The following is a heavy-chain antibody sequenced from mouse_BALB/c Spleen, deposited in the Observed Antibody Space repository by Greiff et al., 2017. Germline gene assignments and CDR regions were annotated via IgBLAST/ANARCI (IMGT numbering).Heavy chain of an antibody. CDR3: ARGGSLRLLAMDY. CDR2: ILPGSGST. V-gene: IGHV1-9*01. D-gene: IGHD1-2*01. CDR1: GYTFSSYW. Sequence: QVQLKQSGAELMKPGASVKISCKATGYTFSSYWIEWVKQRPGHGLEWIGEILPGSGSTNYNEKFKGKATFTADTSSNTAYMQLSSLTSEDSAVYYCARGGSLRLLAMDYWGQGTSVTVSS. J-gene: IGHJ4*01.